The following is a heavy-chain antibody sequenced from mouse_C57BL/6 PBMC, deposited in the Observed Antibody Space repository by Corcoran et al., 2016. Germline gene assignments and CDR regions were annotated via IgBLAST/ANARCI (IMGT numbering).Heavy chain of an antibody. J-gene: IGHJ1*03. CDR2: INTYSGVP. Sequence: QIQLVQSGPALKKPGETVKISCKASGYTFTTYGMSWVKQAPGKGLKWMGWINTYSGVPTYADDFKGRFAFSLETSASTAYLQINNLKNEDTATYFCARTYYSNYWYFDVGGTGTTVTVSS. CDR3: ARTYYSNYWYFDV. D-gene: IGHD2-5*01. V-gene: IGHV9-3*01. CDR1: GYTFTTYG.